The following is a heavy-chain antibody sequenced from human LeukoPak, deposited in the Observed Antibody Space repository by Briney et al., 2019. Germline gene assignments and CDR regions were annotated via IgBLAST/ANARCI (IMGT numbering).Heavy chain of an antibody. CDR3: ATTHYSSGWYFDY. Sequence: GGALILSCAASGFAFSSYAMSWVRQAPGKGLEWVSAISGSGGSTYYADSLKGRVTISRDSSKNTLYLQMNSLRAEDTAVYYCATTHYSSGWYFDYWGAGTLVTVSS. J-gene: IGHJ4*02. CDR1: GFAFSSYA. D-gene: IGHD6-19*01. CDR2: ISGSGGST. V-gene: IGHV3-23*01.